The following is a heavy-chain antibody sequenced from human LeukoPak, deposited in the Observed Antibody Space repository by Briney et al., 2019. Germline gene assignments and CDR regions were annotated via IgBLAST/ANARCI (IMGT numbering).Heavy chain of an antibody. CDR1: GYTFTNYD. J-gene: IGHJ4*02. CDR2: ITPYNGNT. D-gene: IGHD1-26*01. Sequence: GASVKVSCRASGYTFTNYDITWIRQAPGQGLEWMGYITPYNGNTNYAQELQGRVTMTTDTSTSTVYMELRGLRSDDTAVYYCAREASSGAYNDYWGQGTLVTVSS. CDR3: AREASSGAYNDY. V-gene: IGHV1-18*01.